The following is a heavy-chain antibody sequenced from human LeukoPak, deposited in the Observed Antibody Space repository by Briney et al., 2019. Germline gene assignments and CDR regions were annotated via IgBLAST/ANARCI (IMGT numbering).Heavy chain of an antibody. D-gene: IGHD1-26*01. Sequence: TSETLSLTCTVSGGSISSRSNYWGWIRQPPGKGLEWIGSIYYSGSTYYNPSLKSRVTISVDTSKNQFSLKLSSVTAADTAVYYCASPGELPFDYWGQGTLVTVSS. V-gene: IGHV4-39*01. CDR2: IYYSGST. J-gene: IGHJ4*02. CDR1: GGSISSRSNY. CDR3: ASPGELPFDY.